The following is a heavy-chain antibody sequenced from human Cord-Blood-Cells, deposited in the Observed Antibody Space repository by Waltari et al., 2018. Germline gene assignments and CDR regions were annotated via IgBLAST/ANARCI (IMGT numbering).Heavy chain of an antibody. J-gene: IGHJ6*02. D-gene: IGHD2-8*01. CDR1: GYTFTGYY. CDR2: INPNSGGT. V-gene: IGHV1-2*04. Sequence: QVQLVPSGAEVKKHGASVMVSCKASGYTFTGYYMHWVRQAPGQGLEWMGWINPNSGGTNYAQKFKGWVTMTRDASISTAYMELSRLRSDDTAVYYCARIMNGFPMDVWGQGTTVTVSS. CDR3: ARIMNGFPMDV.